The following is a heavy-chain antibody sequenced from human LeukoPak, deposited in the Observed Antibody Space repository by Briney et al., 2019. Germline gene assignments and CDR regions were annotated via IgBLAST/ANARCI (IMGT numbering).Heavy chain of an antibody. V-gene: IGHV4-61*05. CDR3: ARRIAAAGTDAFDI. CDR2: IYYSGST. J-gene: IGHJ3*02. CDR1: GGSISSSSYY. D-gene: IGHD6-13*01. Sequence: SETLSLTCTVSGGSISSSSYYWGWIRQPPGKGLEWIGYIYYSGSTNYNPSLKSRVTISVDTSKNQFSLKLSSVTAADTAVYYCARRIAAAGTDAFDIWGQGTMVTVSS.